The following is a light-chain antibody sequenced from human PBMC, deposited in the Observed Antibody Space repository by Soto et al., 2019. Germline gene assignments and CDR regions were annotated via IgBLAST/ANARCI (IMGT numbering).Light chain of an antibody. CDR3: LQYDSVPRL. V-gene: IGKV1-33*01. CDR2: DAS. CDR1: HHISDY. Sequence: DIQMTQSPSSLSASVGDRVTITCQASHHISDYLNWYQQRPGKAPKLLIYDASNLQTGVPIRFRGTGSGTHLSLTISSLQPVDSATNYCLQYDSVPRLFGGGTKVEI. J-gene: IGKJ4*01.